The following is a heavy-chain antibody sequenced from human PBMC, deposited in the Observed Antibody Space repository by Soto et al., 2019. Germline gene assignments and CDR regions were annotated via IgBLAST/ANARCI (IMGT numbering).Heavy chain of an antibody. J-gene: IGHJ6*02. V-gene: IGHV1-18*01. CDR1: GYIFVHYA. Sequence: QVQLVQSGDEVRKPGSSVKVSCKASGYIFVHYAISWVRHAPGQGLEWMGRISPYSGTTHYACKVQRRRTMNSDTATSTVGMGLRRLTSADTAIYYCVIVNNYITPTPHDVRCQGTTISVSS. CDR3: VIVNNYITPTPHDV. CDR2: ISPYSGTT. D-gene: IGHD3-10*01.